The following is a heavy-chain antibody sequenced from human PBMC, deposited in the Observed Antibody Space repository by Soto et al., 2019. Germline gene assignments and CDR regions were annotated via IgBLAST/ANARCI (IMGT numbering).Heavy chain of an antibody. CDR1: GFPFSNRW. CDR2: INSDGSST. J-gene: IGHJ4*02. V-gene: IGHV3-74*01. CDR3: AGNYLDSFDN. Sequence: PGGSLRLSCAASGFPFSNRWMHWVSQAPGKGLVWVSDINSDGSSTSYAVSEKGRFTTSRGNAKTSMYLQLNSLRAEDRAVYYCAGNYLDSFDNWGQGTLVTVAS. D-gene: IGHD1-7*01.